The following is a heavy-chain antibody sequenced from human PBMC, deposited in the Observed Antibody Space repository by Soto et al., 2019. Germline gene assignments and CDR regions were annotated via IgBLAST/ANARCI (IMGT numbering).Heavy chain of an antibody. V-gene: IGHV3-21*01. CDR3: ARDRCSGGSCYRTYAFDM. J-gene: IGHJ3*02. D-gene: IGHD2-15*01. CDR1: GFNLSIYT. CDR2: ISGNNVYL. Sequence: LRLSCAASGFNLSIYTMNWDRQAPVEGLEWASSISGNNVYLYYADSVKGRFTISRDNAKNSLTLQMNSLRAEYTAVYYCARDRCSGGSCYRTYAFDMWGQGTLVTVSS.